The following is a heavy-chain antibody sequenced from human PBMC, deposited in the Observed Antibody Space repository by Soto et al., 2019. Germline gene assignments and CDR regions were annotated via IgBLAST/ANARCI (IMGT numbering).Heavy chain of an antibody. D-gene: IGHD2-15*01. CDR3: ARGEAYCSGGTCYYRFDP. J-gene: IGHJ5*02. CDR2: IYYSGST. V-gene: IGHV4-59*12. Sequence: SETLSLTCTVSGGSLSSYYWSWIRQPPGKGLEWIGYIYYSGSTNYNPSLKSRVTISVDRSKNQFSLNLSSVTAADTAMYYCARGEAYCSGGTCYYRFDPWGQGTLVTVSS. CDR1: GGSLSSYY.